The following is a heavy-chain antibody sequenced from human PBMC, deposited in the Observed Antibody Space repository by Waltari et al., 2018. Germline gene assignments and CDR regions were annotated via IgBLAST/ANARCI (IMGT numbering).Heavy chain of an antibody. CDR3: ARGRVYFDY. J-gene: IGHJ4*02. CDR2: TYYRSKWYN. CDR1: GDRVSSHSAS. Sequence: QVQLQQSGPGLVKPSQTLSLTCSIPGDRVSSHSASLNWIRQSPSRGLEWLGRTYYRSKWYNDYAVSVKSRITINPDTSKNQFSLQLNSVTPEDTAVYYCARGRVYFDYWGQGTLVTVSS. V-gene: IGHV6-1*01.